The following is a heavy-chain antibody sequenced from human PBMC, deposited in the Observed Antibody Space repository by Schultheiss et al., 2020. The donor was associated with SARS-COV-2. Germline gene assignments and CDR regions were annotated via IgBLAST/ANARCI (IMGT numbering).Heavy chain of an antibody. J-gene: IGHJ3*02. CDR1: GYDFSTNW. Sequence: GESLKISCKGSGYDFSTNWIAWVRQMPGKGLEWMGIIYPTDSDTRYSPSFQGQVTISADKSISTAYLQWTSLKASDTAMYYCARSDTFDIWGPGTMVTVSS. V-gene: IGHV5-51*01. CDR2: IYPTDSDT. CDR3: ARSDTFDI.